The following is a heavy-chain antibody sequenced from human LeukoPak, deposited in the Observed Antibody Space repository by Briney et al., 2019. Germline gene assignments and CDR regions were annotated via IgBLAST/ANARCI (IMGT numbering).Heavy chain of an antibody. J-gene: IGHJ4*02. Sequence: SETPSLTCTVSGGSISSYYWSWIRQPPGKGLEWIGYIYYSGSTNYNPSLKSRVTILVDTSKNQLSLKLRSVTAADTAVYYCARGGRDGYTLYPLDYWGQGTLVTVSS. CDR3: ARGGRDGYTLYPLDY. D-gene: IGHD5-24*01. V-gene: IGHV4-59*08. CDR2: IYYSGST. CDR1: GGSISSYY.